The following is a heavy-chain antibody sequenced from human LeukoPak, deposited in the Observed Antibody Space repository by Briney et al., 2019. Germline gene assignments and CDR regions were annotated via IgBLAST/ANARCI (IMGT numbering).Heavy chain of an antibody. CDR3: AREGQQLVPPFDY. J-gene: IGHJ4*02. CDR2: IYVSGST. D-gene: IGHD6-6*01. CDR1: GSISSGSYY. Sequence: SQTLSLTCTVSGSISSGSYYWSWIRQPAGKGLEWIGRIYVSGSTNYNPSLESRVTISVDTSKNQFSLQLTSLTAADTAVYYCAREGQQLVPPFDYWGQGTLVTVSS. V-gene: IGHV4-61*02.